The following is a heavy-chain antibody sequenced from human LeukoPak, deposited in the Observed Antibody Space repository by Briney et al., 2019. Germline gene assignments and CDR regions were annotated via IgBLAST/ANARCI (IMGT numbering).Heavy chain of an antibody. CDR2: ISSNGGST. D-gene: IGHD3-22*01. V-gene: IGHV3-64*04. CDR3: ARDRRYYYDSSGYLNYYYYGMDV. Sequence: GGSLRLSCSASGFTFSSYAMHWVRQAPGKGLEYVSAISSNGGSTYYADSVKGRFTISRDNSKNTLYLQMNSLRAEDTAVCYCARDRRYYYDSSGYLNYYYYGMDVWGQGTTVTVSS. J-gene: IGHJ6*02. CDR1: GFTFSSYA.